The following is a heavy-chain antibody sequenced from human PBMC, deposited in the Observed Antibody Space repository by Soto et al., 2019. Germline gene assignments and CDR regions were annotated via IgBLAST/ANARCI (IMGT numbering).Heavy chain of an antibody. CDR3: AKASSWVGATTFYYYYGMDV. J-gene: IGHJ6*02. Sequence: ASVKVSCKASGYTFTGYYMHWVRQAPGQGLEWMGWINPNSGGTNYAQKFQGWVTMTRDTSISTAYMELSRLRSDDTAVYYCAKASSWVGATTFYYYYGMDVWGQGTTVTVSS. V-gene: IGHV1-2*04. CDR2: INPNSGGT. CDR1: GYTFTGYY. D-gene: IGHD1-26*01.